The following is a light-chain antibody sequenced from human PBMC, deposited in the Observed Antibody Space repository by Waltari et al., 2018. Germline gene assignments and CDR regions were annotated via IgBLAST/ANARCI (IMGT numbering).Light chain of an antibody. CDR3: QLYNVWPPLT. Sequence: EVGLTQSQDTLSLSPGERATLSCRASTTASRNLAWYQQKPGQAPRLLNYGASTRDTGIPARFSGSGSGTEFTLTINCLQSDDFAVYYFQLYNVWPPLTFGQGTRLEIK. J-gene: IGKJ5*01. CDR2: GAS. V-gene: IGKV3-15*01. CDR1: TTASRN.